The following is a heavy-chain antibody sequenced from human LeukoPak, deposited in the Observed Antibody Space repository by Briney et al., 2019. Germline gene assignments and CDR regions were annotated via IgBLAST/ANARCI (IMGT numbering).Heavy chain of an antibody. CDR3: ARSPQLNDYGDYSDYGMDV. V-gene: IGHV3-74*01. Sequence: GGSLRLSCAASGFTFSSYWMHWVRQAPGKGLVWVSRINSDGSSTSYADSVKGRFTISRDNAKNTLYLQMNSLRAEDTAVYYCARSPQLNDYGDYSDYGMDVWGQGTTVTVSS. CDR2: INSDGSST. J-gene: IGHJ6*02. CDR1: GFTFSSYW. D-gene: IGHD4-17*01.